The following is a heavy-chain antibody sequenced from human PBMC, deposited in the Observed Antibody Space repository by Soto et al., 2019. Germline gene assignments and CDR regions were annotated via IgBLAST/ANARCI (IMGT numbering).Heavy chain of an antibody. CDR2: FNHRGST. Sequence: QVQLQQWGAGLLKTSETRSLTCTVDGEAFSGYYWNWIRQPPGKGLEWIGEFNHRGSTNYSPSLKSRVTISVDTSKNQFSLRLSSVTAADTAVYYCARGWGAGVFDYWGQVTLVTVSS. J-gene: IGHJ4*02. CDR3: ARGWGAGVFDY. CDR1: GEAFSGYY. D-gene: IGHD3-10*01. V-gene: IGHV4-34*01.